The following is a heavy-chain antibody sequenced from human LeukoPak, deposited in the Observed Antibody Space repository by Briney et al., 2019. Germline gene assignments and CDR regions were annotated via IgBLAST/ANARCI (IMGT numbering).Heavy chain of an antibody. D-gene: IGHD2-15*01. CDR1: GGSISSSSYY. Sequence: SETLSLTCTVSGGSISSSSYYWGWIRQPPGKGLEWIGSIYYSGSTYYNPSLKSRVTISVDTSKNQFSLELSSVTAADTAVYYCALSAADCSGGSCYRPYFDYWGQGTLVTVSS. CDR3: ALSAADCSGGSCYRPYFDY. J-gene: IGHJ4*02. CDR2: IYYSGST. V-gene: IGHV4-39*07.